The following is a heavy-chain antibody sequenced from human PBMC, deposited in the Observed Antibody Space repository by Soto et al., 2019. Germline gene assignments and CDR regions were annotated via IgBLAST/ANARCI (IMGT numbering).Heavy chain of an antibody. CDR2: IYHSGST. J-gene: IGHJ4*02. D-gene: IGHD3-3*01. Sequence: SETLSLTCAVSGGSISSSNWWSWVRQPPGKGLEWIGEIYHSGSTNYNPSLKSRVTISVDKSKNQFSLKLSSVTAADTAVYYCARSENDFWSGYFDYWGQGTLVTVSS. CDR1: GGSISSSNW. CDR3: ARSENDFWSGYFDY. V-gene: IGHV4-4*02.